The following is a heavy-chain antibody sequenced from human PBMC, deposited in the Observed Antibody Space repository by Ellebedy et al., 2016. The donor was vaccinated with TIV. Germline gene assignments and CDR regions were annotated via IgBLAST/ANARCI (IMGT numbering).Heavy chain of an antibody. D-gene: IGHD2-2*01. CDR1: GGSFSGYY. J-gene: IGHJ4*02. CDR3: ARRYCSSTSCYAEGYFDY. CDR2: INHSGST. V-gene: IGHV4-34*01. Sequence: MPSETLSLTCAVYGGSFSGYYWSWIRQPPGKGLEWIGEINHSGSTNYNPSLKSRVTISVDTSKNQFPLKLSSVTAADTAVYYCARRYCSSTSCYAEGYFDYWGQGTLVTVSS.